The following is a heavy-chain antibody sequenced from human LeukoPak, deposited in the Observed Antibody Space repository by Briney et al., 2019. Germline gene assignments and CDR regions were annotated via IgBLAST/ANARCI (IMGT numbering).Heavy chain of an antibody. D-gene: IGHD1-26*01. Sequence: ASVKVSCKAFGYTFTGYYMHWVRQAPGQGLEWMGWINPNSGGTNYAQKFQGRVTMTRDTSISTAHMELSRLRSDDTAVYYCARDPRREWELQTYYFDYWGQGTLVTVSS. J-gene: IGHJ4*02. CDR3: ARDPRREWELQTYYFDY. V-gene: IGHV1-2*02. CDR1: GYTFTGYY. CDR2: INPNSGGT.